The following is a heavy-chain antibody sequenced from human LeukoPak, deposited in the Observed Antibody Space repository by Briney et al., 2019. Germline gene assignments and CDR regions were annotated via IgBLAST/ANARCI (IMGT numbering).Heavy chain of an antibody. V-gene: IGHV4-59*08. Sequence: PSETPSLTCTVSGASINNNFWTWIRQPPGKGLEWIGYIYSSGSANYNPSLKSRVIISGDTSKNQISLNLTSVTAADTAVYFCARHRDYYDTWGHGTLVTVSS. CDR2: IYSSGSA. CDR3: ARHRDYYDT. CDR1: GASINNNF. J-gene: IGHJ4*01. D-gene: IGHD3-22*01.